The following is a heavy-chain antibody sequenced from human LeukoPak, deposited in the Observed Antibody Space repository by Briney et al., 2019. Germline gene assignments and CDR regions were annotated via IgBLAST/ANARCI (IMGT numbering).Heavy chain of an antibody. CDR3: ATVTTPR. CDR1: GGTFSSHA. D-gene: IGHD4-4*01. Sequence: GASVKVSCKASGGTFSSHAIRWVRQAPGQGLEWMGRIIPILGIANYAQKFQGRVTITADKSTSTAYMELSSLRSEDTAVYYCATVTTPRWGQGTLVTVSS. CDR2: IIPILGIA. J-gene: IGHJ4*02. V-gene: IGHV1-69*04.